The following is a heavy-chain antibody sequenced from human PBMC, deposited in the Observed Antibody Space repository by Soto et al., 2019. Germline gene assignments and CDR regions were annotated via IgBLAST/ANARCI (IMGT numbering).Heavy chain of an antibody. Sequence: QVLLVESGGGVVQPGRSLRISCAVSGFTFSSFGMHWVRQAPGKGLEWVAVISDDGSSKHYADSLKGRFTISRDNSNNTLYLQMGSLGPEDTAVYYCAKARWGDFGDLNLPGYWGQGTLVTVSS. CDR3: AKARWGDFGDLNLPGY. CDR1: GFTFSSFG. J-gene: IGHJ4*02. CDR2: ISDDGSSK. V-gene: IGHV3-30*18. D-gene: IGHD4-17*01.